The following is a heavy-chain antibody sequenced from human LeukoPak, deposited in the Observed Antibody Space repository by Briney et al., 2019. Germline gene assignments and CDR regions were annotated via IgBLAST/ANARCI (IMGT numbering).Heavy chain of an antibody. J-gene: IGHJ1*01. CDR2: ISGRGDGT. CDR3: AKSGDGAAFFQH. D-gene: IGHD4/OR15-4a*01. Sequence: GGSVRLSCAASGFTFSDYTMSWVRQAPGKGLEWLATISGRGDGTYYADSAKGRFTISRDNSKSTLYLQMSSLRVDSTAIYYCAKSGDGAAFFQHWGQGTLVTVSS. CDR1: GFTFSDYT. V-gene: IGHV3-23*01.